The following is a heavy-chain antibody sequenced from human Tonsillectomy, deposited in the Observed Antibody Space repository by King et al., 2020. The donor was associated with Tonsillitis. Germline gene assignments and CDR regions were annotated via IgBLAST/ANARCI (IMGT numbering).Heavy chain of an antibody. D-gene: IGHD3-3*01. CDR1: GGSVSSGSYY. CDR3: ASTIFGVVIGYFDL. J-gene: IGHJ2*01. CDR2: IYYSWST. Sequence: QLQESGPGLVKPSETLSLTCTVSGGSVSSGSYYWSWIRQPPGKGLEWIGYIYYSWSTNYNPSLKSRVTISVDTSKNQFSLKLSSVTAADTAVYYCASTIFGVVIGYFDLWGRGTLVTVSS. V-gene: IGHV4-61*01.